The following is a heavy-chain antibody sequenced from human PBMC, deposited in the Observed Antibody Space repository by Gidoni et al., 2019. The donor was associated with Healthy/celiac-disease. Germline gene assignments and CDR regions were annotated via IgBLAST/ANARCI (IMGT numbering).Heavy chain of an antibody. V-gene: IGHV3-43*01. CDR3: AKGSPTVTTALDY. CDR2: ISWDVGST. Sequence: EVQLVESGGVVVQPGGSLRLSCAASGFTFDDYTLHWVRQAPGKGLGWVSLISWDVGSTYYADSVKGRFTISRDNSKNSLYLQMNSLRTEDTALYYCAKGSPTVTTALDYWGQGTLVTVSS. J-gene: IGHJ4*02. D-gene: IGHD4-4*01. CDR1: GFTFDDYT.